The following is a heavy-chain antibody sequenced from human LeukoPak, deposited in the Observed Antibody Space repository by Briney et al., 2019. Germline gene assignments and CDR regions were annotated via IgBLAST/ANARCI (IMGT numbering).Heavy chain of an antibody. CDR1: GFTFSSYA. D-gene: IGHD3-10*01. V-gene: IGHV3-30*04. CDR2: ISYDGSNK. CDR3: AKEGYERGFDY. Sequence: GGSLRLSCAASGFTFSSYAMHWVRQAPGKGLEWVAVISYDGSNKYYADSVKGRLTISRDNSKNTLYLQMNSLRAEDTAVYYCAKEGYERGFDYWGQGTLVTVSS. J-gene: IGHJ4*02.